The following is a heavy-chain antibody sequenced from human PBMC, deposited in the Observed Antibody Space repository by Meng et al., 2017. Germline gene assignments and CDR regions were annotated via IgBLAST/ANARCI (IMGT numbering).Heavy chain of an antibody. J-gene: IGHJ4*02. V-gene: IGHV4-4*07. CDR2: IYTSGST. CDR3: ARHGDTAMVVGIDY. D-gene: IGHD5-18*01. CDR1: GGSISSYS. Sequence: VQLQRAGPGLVKPSETLSRTCTVSGGSISSYSWSWIRQPAGKGLEWIGRIYTSGSTNYNPSLKSRVTMSVDTSKNQFSLKLSSVTAADTAVYYCARHGDTAMVVGIDYWGQGTLVTVSS.